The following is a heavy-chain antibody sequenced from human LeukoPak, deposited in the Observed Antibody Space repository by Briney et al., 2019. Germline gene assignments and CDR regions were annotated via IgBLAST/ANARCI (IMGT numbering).Heavy chain of an antibody. Sequence: SQTLSLTCAISGDSFSSNSAAWNWIRQSPSRGLEWLGRTYYRSKWYNDYAVSVKSRITIKPDTSKNQFSLQLNSVTPEDTAVYYCERDHARYSSGWYYFDYWGQGTLVTVSS. CDR3: ERDHARYSSGWYYFDY. J-gene: IGHJ4*02. CDR2: TYYRSKWYN. D-gene: IGHD6-13*01. V-gene: IGHV6-1*01. CDR1: GDSFSSNSAA.